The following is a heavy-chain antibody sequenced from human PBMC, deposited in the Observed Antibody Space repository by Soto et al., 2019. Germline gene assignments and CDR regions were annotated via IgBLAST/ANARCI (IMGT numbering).Heavy chain of an antibody. CDR1: GFTFSRYA. D-gene: IGHD5-18*01. V-gene: IGHV3-23*01. CDR3: AKETGYSYGFQPNALDV. J-gene: IGHJ6*02. Sequence: GGSLRLSCAGSGFTFSRYAMNWVRQAPGKGLEWVSIISNRGDRTSYAESVKGRFTISRDDSKNTLFLHMNSLGAEDTAVYYCAKETGYSYGFQPNALDVWGQGTTVTVSS. CDR2: ISNRGDRT.